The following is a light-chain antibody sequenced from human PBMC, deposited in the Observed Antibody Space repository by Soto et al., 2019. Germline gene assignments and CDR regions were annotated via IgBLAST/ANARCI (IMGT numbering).Light chain of an antibody. J-gene: IGKJ4*01. CDR2: DAS. CDR3: QQRSNLLT. V-gene: IGKV3-11*01. Sequence: EIVLTQSPATLYSSPGERATLSCRASQSVSSYLAWYQQKPGQAPRLLIYDASKRAPGIPARFSGSGSGTDFTLTISSLEPEDFAVYYCQQRSNLLTFGGGTKVEIK. CDR1: QSVSSY.